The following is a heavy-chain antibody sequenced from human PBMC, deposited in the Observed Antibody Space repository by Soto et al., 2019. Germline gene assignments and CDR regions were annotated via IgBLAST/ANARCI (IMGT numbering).Heavy chain of an antibody. Sequence: SETLSLTCTVSGGSISSYYWGWIRQPPGKGLEWIGYIYYSGSTNYNPSLKSRVTISVDTSKNQFSLKLSSVTAADTAVYYCAIEYCSGGSCYSLGLDYWGQGTLVTVSS. CDR2: IYYSGST. CDR3: AIEYCSGGSCYSLGLDY. J-gene: IGHJ4*02. D-gene: IGHD2-15*01. CDR1: GGSISSYY. V-gene: IGHV4-59*01.